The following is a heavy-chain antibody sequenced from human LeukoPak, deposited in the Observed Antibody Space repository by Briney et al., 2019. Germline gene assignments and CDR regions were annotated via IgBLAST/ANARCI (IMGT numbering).Heavy chain of an antibody. D-gene: IGHD3-10*01. CDR2: IKQDGSEK. Sequence: PGGSLRLSCAASGFTFSSYWMSWVRQAPGKGLEWVANIKQDGSEKYYVDSVKGRFTISRDNAKNSLYLQMNSLRAEDTAVYYCARNHYYGSGSFNWFDPWSQGTLVTVSS. V-gene: IGHV3-7*04. J-gene: IGHJ5*02. CDR3: ARNHYYGSGSFNWFDP. CDR1: GFTFSSYW.